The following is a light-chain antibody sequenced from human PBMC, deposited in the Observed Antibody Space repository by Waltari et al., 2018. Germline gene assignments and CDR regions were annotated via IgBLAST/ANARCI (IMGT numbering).Light chain of an antibody. J-gene: IGKJ1*01. Sequence: EIVMTHSPATLSVSLGERATLSCWASQSVRNNLVWYQQKPGQAPRLLIYGASTRVTGIPARFSGSGSGTEFTLTISSLQSEDFAVYYCQQYNNWPPWTFGQGTKVEIK. CDR2: GAS. V-gene: IGKV3-15*01. CDR1: QSVRNN. CDR3: QQYNNWPPWT.